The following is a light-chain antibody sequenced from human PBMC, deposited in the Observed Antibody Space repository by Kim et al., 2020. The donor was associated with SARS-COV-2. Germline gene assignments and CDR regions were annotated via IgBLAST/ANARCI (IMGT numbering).Light chain of an antibody. CDR1: SLRTYY. V-gene: IGLV3-19*01. CDR2: GKN. CDR3: NSRDSNDNVA. J-gene: IGLJ2*01. Sequence: SSELTQDPAVSVALGQTVRITCQGDSLRTYYATWYQQKPGQAPILVIYGKNTRPSGIPDRFSGSTSGNTASLTITGTQAGDEADYYCNSRDSNDNVAFGG.